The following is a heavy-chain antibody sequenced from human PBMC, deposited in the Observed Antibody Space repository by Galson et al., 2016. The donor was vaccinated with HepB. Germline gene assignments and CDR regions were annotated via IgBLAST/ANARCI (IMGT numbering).Heavy chain of an antibody. Sequence: SVKVSCKGSGYSFNSYALHWVRQAPGQRLEWVGWIGAGNGNTRSSQKFKGRVTMTSDTSASTVYMELRSLRPEDTAIYYCARGDYDILTGYYLASLDVWGQGTMVTVSS. CDR3: ARGDYDILTGYYLASLDV. J-gene: IGHJ3*01. D-gene: IGHD3-9*01. CDR1: GYSFNSYA. CDR2: IGAGNGNT. V-gene: IGHV1-3*01.